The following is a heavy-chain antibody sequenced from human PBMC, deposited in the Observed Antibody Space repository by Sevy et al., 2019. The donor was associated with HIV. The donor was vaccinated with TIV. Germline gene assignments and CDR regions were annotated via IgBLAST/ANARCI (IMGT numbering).Heavy chain of an antibody. V-gene: IGHV3-74*03. D-gene: IGHD2-15*01. Sequence: GGSLRLSCAASGFTFSSYWMHWVRQAPGKGPVWVSGVNSDGSSTKYADSVKGRFTMSRDSAKNTLYLQMNSLRAEDTAVYYCVAAHTWQDYWGQGTLVTVSS. CDR3: VAAHTWQDY. CDR2: VNSDGSST. CDR1: GFTFSSYW. J-gene: IGHJ4*02.